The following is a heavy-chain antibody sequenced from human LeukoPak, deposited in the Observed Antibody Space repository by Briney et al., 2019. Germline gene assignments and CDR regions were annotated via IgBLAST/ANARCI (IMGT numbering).Heavy chain of an antibody. J-gene: IGHJ4*02. CDR2: INHSGSTS. CDR3: ASSKGIFLVVVPAAIFDY. V-gene: IGHV4-34*01. D-gene: IGHD2-2*01. Sequence: SETLSLTCAVYGESFSGYFWNWIRQPPGKGLEWIGEINHSGSTSNHNPSLKSRVTMSVDTSKNQFSLKLSSVTAADTAVYYCASSKGIFLVVVPAAIFDYWGQGTLVTVSS. CDR1: GESFSGYF.